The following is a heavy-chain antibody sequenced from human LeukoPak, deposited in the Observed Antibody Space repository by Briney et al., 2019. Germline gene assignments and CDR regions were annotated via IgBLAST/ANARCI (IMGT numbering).Heavy chain of an antibody. J-gene: IGHJ4*02. CDR2: ISGRGGST. CDR3: VCPYYDILTGYTLDY. Sequence: PGGSLTLSRPASGFTLRSYAMSWLRPAPGKGLEWVSPISGRGGSTYYADSVKGRFTIARDNSKNTLYLQMNSLRAEDTAVYYCVCPYYDILTGYTLDYWGQGTLVTVSS. D-gene: IGHD3-9*01. V-gene: IGHV3-23*01. CDR1: GFTLRSYA.